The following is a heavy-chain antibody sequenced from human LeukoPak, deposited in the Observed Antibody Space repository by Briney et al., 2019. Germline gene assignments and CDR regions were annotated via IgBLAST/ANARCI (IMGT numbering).Heavy chain of an antibody. Sequence: PGGSLRLPCAASGFTFSSYGMHWVRQAPGKGLEWVAVIWYDGSNKYYADSVKGRFTISRDNSKNTLYLQMNSLRAEDTAVYYCARAYSGSYLVGYWGQGTLVTVSS. CDR2: IWYDGSNK. CDR1: GFTFSSYG. J-gene: IGHJ4*02. D-gene: IGHD1-26*01. V-gene: IGHV3-33*01. CDR3: ARAYSGSYLVGY.